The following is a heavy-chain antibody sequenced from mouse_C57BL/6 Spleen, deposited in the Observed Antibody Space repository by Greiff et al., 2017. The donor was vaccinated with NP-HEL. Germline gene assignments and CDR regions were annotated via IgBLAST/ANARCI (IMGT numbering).Heavy chain of an antibody. CDR2: ISYDGSN. J-gene: IGHJ2*01. V-gene: IGHV3-6*01. CDR1: GYSITSGYY. D-gene: IGHD2-2*01. CDR3: ARGGYDFDY. Sequence: EVKLQESGPGLVKPSQSLSLTCSVTGYSITSGYYWNWIRQFPGNKLEWMGYISYDGSNNYNPSLKNRISITRDRSKNQFFLKLNSVTTEDTATYYCARGGYDFDYWGQGTTLTVSS.